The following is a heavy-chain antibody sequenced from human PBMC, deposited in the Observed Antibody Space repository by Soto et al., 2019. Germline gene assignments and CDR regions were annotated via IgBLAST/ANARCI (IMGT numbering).Heavy chain of an antibody. CDR3: ARTTYYDFWSGYYTVENYYYYGMDV. V-gene: IGHV1-69*13. Sequence: SVKVSCKASGGTFSSYAISWVRQAPGQGLEWMGGIIPIFGTANYAQKFQGRVTITADESTSTAYMELSSLRSEDTAVYYCARTTYYDFWSGYYTVENYYYYGMDVWGQGTTVTVSS. CDR1: GGTFSSYA. CDR2: IIPIFGTA. D-gene: IGHD3-3*01. J-gene: IGHJ6*02.